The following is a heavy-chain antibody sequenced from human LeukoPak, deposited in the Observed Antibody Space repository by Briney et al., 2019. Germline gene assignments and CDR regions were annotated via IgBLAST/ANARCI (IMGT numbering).Heavy chain of an antibody. V-gene: IGHV3-7*01. CDR3: ARLDIVVVPAASASSYYFDY. Sequence: GGSLRLSCAASGFTFSSYWMGWVRQAPGKGLEWVANIKQDGSEKYYVDSVKGRFTISRDNAKNSLYLQMNSLRAEDTAVYYCARLDIVVVPAASASSYYFDYWGQGTLVTVSS. CDR1: GFTFSSYW. CDR2: IKQDGSEK. D-gene: IGHD2-2*03. J-gene: IGHJ4*02.